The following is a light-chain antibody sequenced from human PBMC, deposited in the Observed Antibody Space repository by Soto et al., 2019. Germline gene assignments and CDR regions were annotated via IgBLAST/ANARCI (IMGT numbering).Light chain of an antibody. CDR2: EVS. CDR3: SSYAKSSTLVV. CDR1: SNDIGYYNY. V-gene: IGLV2-14*01. Sequence: QSALTQPASVSGSPGQWITISCTGTSNDIGYYNYVSWYRQDPGKAPKLIIYEVSNRPSGVSDRFSGSKSGNTASLTISGHQAGDEADFYCSSYAKSSTLVVFGGGTKLTVL. J-gene: IGLJ3*02.